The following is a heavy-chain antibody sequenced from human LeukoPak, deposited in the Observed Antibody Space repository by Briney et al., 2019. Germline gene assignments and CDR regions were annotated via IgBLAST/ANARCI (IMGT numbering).Heavy chain of an antibody. J-gene: IGHJ4*02. Sequence: GGSLRLSCAASGFTFSSYWMSWVRQAPGKGLEWVANIEQDGSEKYYVDSVKGRFTISRDNAKNSLYLQMNSLRAEDTAVYYCARDGYYYGSGSYYFGYWGQGTLVTVSS. V-gene: IGHV3-7*01. D-gene: IGHD3-10*01. CDR1: GFTFSSYW. CDR3: ARDGYYYGSGSYYFGY. CDR2: IEQDGSEK.